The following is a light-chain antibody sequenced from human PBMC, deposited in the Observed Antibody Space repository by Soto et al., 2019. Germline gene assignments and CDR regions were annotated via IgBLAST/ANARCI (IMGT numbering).Light chain of an antibody. CDR1: QSVTSSY. Sequence: ESGLTQYPGTLSLSPGERATLSCRASQSVTSSYLAWYQQKPGQAPRRLIYGASIRATGIPDRFSGSGSGTDFTLTISRLEPEDFALYFCQQYHSSPLTFGQGTKVHIK. J-gene: IGKJ1*01. CDR2: GAS. V-gene: IGKV3-20*01. CDR3: QQYHSSPLT.